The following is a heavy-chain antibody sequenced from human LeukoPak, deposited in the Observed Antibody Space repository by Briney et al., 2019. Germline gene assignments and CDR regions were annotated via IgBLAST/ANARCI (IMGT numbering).Heavy chain of an antibody. CDR3: ARARGYYDSSGYYDY. V-gene: IGHV1-69*05. D-gene: IGHD3-22*01. CDR2: IIPIFGTA. CDR1: GGTFSSYA. Sequence: SVKVSCKASGGTFSSYAISWVRQAPGQGLEWMGGIIPIFGTANYAQKFQGRVTITTDESTSTAYMGLSSLRSEDTAVYYCARARGYYDSSGYYDYWGQGTLVTVSS. J-gene: IGHJ4*02.